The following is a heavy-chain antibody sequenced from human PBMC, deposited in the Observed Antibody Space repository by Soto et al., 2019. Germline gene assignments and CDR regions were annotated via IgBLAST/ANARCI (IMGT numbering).Heavy chain of an antibody. D-gene: IGHD4-17*01. V-gene: IGHV3-74*01. CDR2: INSDGSST. CDR1: GFTFSSYW. CDR3: AREGFTGTINWFDP. J-gene: IGHJ5*02. Sequence: EVQLVESGGGLVQPGGSLRLSCAASGFTFSSYWMHWVRQAPGKGLVWVSRINSDGSSTSYADSVKGRFTISRDNAKNTLYLQMNSLRAEDTAVYYWAREGFTGTINWFDPWGQGTLVTVSS.